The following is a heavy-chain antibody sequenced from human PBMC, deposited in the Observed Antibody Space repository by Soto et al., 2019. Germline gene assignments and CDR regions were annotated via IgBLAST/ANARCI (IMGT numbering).Heavy chain of an antibody. V-gene: IGHV3-23*01. CDR2: ISGSGGST. CDR1: GGSISSYY. J-gene: IGHJ4*02. D-gene: IGHD3-3*01. CDR3: AKGWSPIDY. Sequence: ETLSLTCTVSGGSISSYYWSWIRQPPGKGLEWVSAISGSGGSTYYADSVKGRFTISRDNSKNTLYLQMNSLRAEDTAVYYCAKGWSPIDYWGQGTLVTVSS.